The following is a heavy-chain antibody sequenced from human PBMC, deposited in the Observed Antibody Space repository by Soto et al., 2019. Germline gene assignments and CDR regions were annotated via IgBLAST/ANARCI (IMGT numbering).Heavy chain of an antibody. J-gene: IGHJ4*02. CDR1: GCSISSGDYY. Sequence: SETLSIACAVSGCSISSGDYYWSWIRQPPGKGLEWIGYLYYSGSNYYNPSLKSRVTISVDTSKNQFSLKLSSVTAADTAVYYCARDRCDHYYGSSTGGIEFWAQGP. V-gene: IGHV4-30-4*01. CDR3: ARDRCDHYYGSSTGGIEF. D-gene: IGHD3-10*01. CDR2: LYYSGSN.